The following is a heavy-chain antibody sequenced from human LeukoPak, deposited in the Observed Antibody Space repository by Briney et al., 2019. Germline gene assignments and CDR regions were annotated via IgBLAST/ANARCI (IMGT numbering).Heavy chain of an antibody. J-gene: IGHJ5*02. CDR1: GGSFSGYY. CDR2: INHSGST. CDR3: ARGEGQGGYSYGSNWFDP. Sequence: SETLSLTCAVYGGSFSGYYWSWIRQPPGKGLEWIGEINHSGSTNYNPSLKSRVTISVDTSKNQFSLKLSSVTAADTAVYYCARGEGQGGYSYGSNWFDPWGQGTLVTVSS. D-gene: IGHD5-18*01. V-gene: IGHV4-34*01.